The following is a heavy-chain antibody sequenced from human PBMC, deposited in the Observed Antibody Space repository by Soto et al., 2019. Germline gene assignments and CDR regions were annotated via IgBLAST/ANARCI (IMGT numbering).Heavy chain of an antibody. CDR2: FYYSGST. CDR3: ASYIPQYYCSGSPDASDI. Sequence: QVQLQESGPGLVKPSETLSLTCTVYGASISMYHWSWIRQPTGQGLEWIGYFYYSGSTNDNTSLKSRVTKSLDTSNGHFSRKPSAVTAADTDLYYSASYIPQYYCSGSPDASDIWVQGTMVTVSS. J-gene: IGHJ3*02. V-gene: IGHV4-59*08. D-gene: IGHD3-10*01. CDR1: GASISMYH.